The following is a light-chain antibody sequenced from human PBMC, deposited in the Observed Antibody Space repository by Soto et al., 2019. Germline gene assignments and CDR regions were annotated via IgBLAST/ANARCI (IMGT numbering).Light chain of an antibody. CDR3: SSYTSSNHYV. J-gene: IGLJ1*01. V-gene: IGLV2-18*02. CDR1: SSDVGSYNR. CDR2: EVS. Sequence: QSVLTQPPSVSGSPGQAVTISCTGTSSDVGSYNRVSWYQQPLGTAPNLMIYEVSNRPSGVPDRFSGSKSGNTASLTISGLQAEDEADYHRSSYTSSNHYVCGPGTKVTVL.